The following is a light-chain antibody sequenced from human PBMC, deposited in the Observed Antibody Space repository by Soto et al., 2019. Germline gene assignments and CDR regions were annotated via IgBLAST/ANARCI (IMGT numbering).Light chain of an antibody. V-gene: IGKV3-20*01. CDR1: QSVSSY. CDR2: GVS. J-gene: IGKJ5*01. CDR3: QHYGTSQIT. Sequence: EIVLTQSPGTLSLSPGERATLSCRASQSVSSYLAWYQQKPGQAPRLLIYGVSTGATGIPDRFSGSGAGTDFTLTISRLEPEDFAVYYCQHYGTSQITFGQGTRLEIK.